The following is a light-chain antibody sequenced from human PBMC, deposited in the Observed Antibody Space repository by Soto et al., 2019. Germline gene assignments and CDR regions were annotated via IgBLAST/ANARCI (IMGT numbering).Light chain of an antibody. Sequence: QSALTQPASVSGSPGQSITISCTGTSSDIGGYNFVSWYQHHPGKAPKLLIHDVSNRPSGVSSRFCGSNSGNTASLTISGLEEEDEADYCHTSYRTVRADVFGSGTKVTVL. CDR2: DVS. CDR1: SSDIGGYNF. CDR3: TSYRTVRADV. J-gene: IGLJ1*01. V-gene: IGLV2-14*03.